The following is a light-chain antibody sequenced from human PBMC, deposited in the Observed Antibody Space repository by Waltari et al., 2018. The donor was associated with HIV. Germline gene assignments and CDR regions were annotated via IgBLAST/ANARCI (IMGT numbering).Light chain of an antibody. CDR2: EVT. Sequence: QSALTQPPSASGSPGQSVTLSCTGTTSDIGTYDYVPWYQQHPGKAPKLVISEVTKRPSGVSDRFSGSKSGNTAFLTVSGLQAEDEADYYCSSFANRDGFYVLFGGGTRLTVL. CDR1: TSDIGTYDY. CDR3: SSFANRDGFYVL. V-gene: IGLV2-8*01. J-gene: IGLJ2*01.